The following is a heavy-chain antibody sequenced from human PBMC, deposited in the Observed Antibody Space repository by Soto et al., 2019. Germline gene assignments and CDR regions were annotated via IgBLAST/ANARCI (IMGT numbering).Heavy chain of an antibody. CDR2: ISGDGINT. D-gene: IGHD3-10*01. CDR1: GFNFGFFG. V-gene: IGHV3-30*03. Sequence: QIQLVESGGDVVQPGRSLRLSCAASGFNFGFFGMHWVRQAPGKGLEWVAFISGDGINTHYADSVRGRFTLSRDYSKKTMYLQMATLSEADTALYYCARGNLSFDFDSWGQGTLVTVSS. CDR3: ARGNLSFDFDS. J-gene: IGHJ4*02.